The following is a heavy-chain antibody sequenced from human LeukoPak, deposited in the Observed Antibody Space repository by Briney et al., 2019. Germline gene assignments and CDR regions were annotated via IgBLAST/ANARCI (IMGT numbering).Heavy chain of an antibody. CDR2: ISWDSRST. CDR1: GFTFDDYA. J-gene: IGHJ4*02. Sequence: GGSLRLSCAASGFTFDDYAMHWVRQSPGKGLQWMSFISWDSRSTYCADSVKGRFIISRDNNKKYVFLQMNSLTAEDTAFYYCVRDSQDCSASTCYFDYWGQGTLVTVSA. CDR3: VRDSQDCSASTCYFDY. D-gene: IGHD2-15*01. V-gene: IGHV3-43D*03.